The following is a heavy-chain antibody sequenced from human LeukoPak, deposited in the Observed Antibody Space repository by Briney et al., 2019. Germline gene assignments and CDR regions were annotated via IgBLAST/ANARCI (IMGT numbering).Heavy chain of an antibody. D-gene: IGHD2-2*01. V-gene: IGHV3-23*01. CDR1: GFTFSSYA. J-gene: IGHJ4*02. CDR2: ISGSGGST. CDR3: AKDRPYIVVVPAANDY. Sequence: PGGSLRLSCAASGFTFSSYAMSWVRQAPGKGLEWVSAISGSGGSTYYADSVKGRFTISRDNSKNTLYLQMNSLRAEDTAVYYCAKDRPYIVVVPAANDYWGQGTLVTVSS.